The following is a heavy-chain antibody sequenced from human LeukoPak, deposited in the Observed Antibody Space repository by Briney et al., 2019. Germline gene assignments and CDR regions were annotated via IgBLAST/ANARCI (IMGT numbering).Heavy chain of an antibody. J-gene: IGHJ6*02. V-gene: IGHV3-48*03. CDR2: ISSSGTTI. Sequence: QTGGSLRLSCAASGFTFSNYEMNWVRQAPGKGLEWVSYISSSGTTIYYADSVKGRLTISRDNAENSLYLQMNSLRVEDTAVYYCARVRSGLGMDVWGQGTTVTVSS. CDR1: GFTFSNYE. CDR3: ARVRSGLGMDV. D-gene: IGHD6-19*01.